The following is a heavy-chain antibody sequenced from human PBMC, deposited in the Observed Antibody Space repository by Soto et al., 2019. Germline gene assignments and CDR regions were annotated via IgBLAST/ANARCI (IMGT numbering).Heavy chain of an antibody. CDR3: AGALVRGVTNDAFDI. J-gene: IGHJ3*02. CDR1: GYSFTGYY. V-gene: IGHV1-2*04. Sequence: ASVNVSCKASGYSFTGYYMHWVRQATGQGLEWMGWINPNSGGTNYAQKFQGWVTMTRDTSISTAYMELSRLRSDDTAVYYCAGALVRGVTNDAFDIWVQGTMVIVSS. D-gene: IGHD3-10*01. CDR2: INPNSGGT.